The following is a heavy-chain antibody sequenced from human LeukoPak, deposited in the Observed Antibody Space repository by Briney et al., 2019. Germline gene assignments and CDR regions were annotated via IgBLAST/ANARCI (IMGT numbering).Heavy chain of an antibody. CDR2: MNPNSGNT. CDR1: GYTFTSYG. CDR3: ARARHGYSYGYYYYYYMDV. D-gene: IGHD5-18*01. J-gene: IGHJ6*03. V-gene: IGHV1-8*03. Sequence: ASVKVSCKASGYTFTSYGISWVRQAPGQGLEWMGWMNPNSGNTGYAQKFQGRVTITRNTSISTAYMELSSLRSEDAAVYYCARARHGYSYGYYYYYYMDVWGKGTTVTVSS.